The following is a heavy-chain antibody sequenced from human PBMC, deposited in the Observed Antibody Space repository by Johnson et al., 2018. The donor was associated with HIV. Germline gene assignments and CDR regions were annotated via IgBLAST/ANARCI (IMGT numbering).Heavy chain of an antibody. CDR3: AKDLASYSSFWPTAFDV. V-gene: IGHV3-23*04. CDR2: IPAGGRNL. Sequence: VQLVESGGGLVPPGGSLRLSCAASGITFSTYAMSWVRQAPGKGLEWVSTIPAGGRNLYYGDSVKGRFTISRDTSKNTLYLQMNSRRAEDTAVYYCAKDLASYSSFWPTAFDVWGQGTMVTVSS. J-gene: IGHJ3*01. CDR1: GITFSTYA. D-gene: IGHD6-6*01.